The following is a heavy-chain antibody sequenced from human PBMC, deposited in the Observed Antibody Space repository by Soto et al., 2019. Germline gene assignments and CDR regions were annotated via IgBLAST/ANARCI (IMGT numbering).Heavy chain of an antibody. D-gene: IGHD3-22*01. J-gene: IGHJ3*01. CDR2: IYDSGST. CDR3: ARLAYDSSVSNSYGDDAFDL. V-gene: IGHV4-59*08. Sequence: PSETLSLTCTVSGGSIISYYWSWIRQPPGKGLEWIGYIYDSGSTSYNPSLKSRVTISVDTSKNQFSLKLSSVTAADTAVYYCARLAYDSSVSNSYGDDAFDLWGQGTLVTVSS. CDR1: GGSIISYY.